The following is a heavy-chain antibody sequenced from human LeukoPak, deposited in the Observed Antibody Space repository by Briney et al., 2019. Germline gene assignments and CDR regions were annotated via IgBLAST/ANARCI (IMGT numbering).Heavy chain of an antibody. CDR1: GGSISSYY. Sequence: SETLSLTCTVSGGSISSYYWSWIRQPPGKGLEWIGYIYYSGSTNYNPSLKSRVAISVDTSKNQFSLKLSSVTAADTAVYYCVREVTMVRGVITFYHYNGMDVWGQGTAVTVSS. J-gene: IGHJ6*02. V-gene: IGHV4-59*01. CDR3: VREVTMVRGVITFYHYNGMDV. CDR2: IYYSGST. D-gene: IGHD3-10*01.